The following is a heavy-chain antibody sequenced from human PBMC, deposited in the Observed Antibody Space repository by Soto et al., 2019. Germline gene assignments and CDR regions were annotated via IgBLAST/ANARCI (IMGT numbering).Heavy chain of an antibody. D-gene: IGHD5-12*01. CDR2: INTYNGMT. CDR3: GKSPRGEMATD. CDR1: GYTFINYH. Sequence: QVQLVQSGGEVKKPGASVTVSCKASGYTFINYHITWVRQAPGQGLEWMAWINTYNGMTDYAQRFQGRVTMTRDTSTNMAFMGLRNLGTDVTAVYFCGKSPRGEMATDWGQGTLVTVSS. V-gene: IGHV1-18*01. J-gene: IGHJ4*02.